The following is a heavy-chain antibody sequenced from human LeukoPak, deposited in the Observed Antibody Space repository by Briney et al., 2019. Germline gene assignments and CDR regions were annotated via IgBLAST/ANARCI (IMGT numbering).Heavy chain of an antibody. D-gene: IGHD4-17*01. Sequence: GGSLRLSCAASGFTFSDYYVSWIRQAPGRGLGWVSYISSSVSTIYYADSVKGRFTISRDNAKNSLYLQVDSLTAEDTAAYYCARESDYEKGGYYDYWGQGTLVTVSS. CDR2: ISSSVSTI. V-gene: IGHV3-11*04. CDR3: ARESDYEKGGYYDY. CDR1: GFTFSDYY. J-gene: IGHJ4*02.